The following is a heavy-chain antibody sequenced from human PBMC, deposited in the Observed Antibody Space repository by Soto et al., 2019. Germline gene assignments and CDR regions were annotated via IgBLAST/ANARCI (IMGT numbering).Heavy chain of an antibody. J-gene: IGHJ4*02. V-gene: IGHV4-59*01. Sequence: SETLSLTCTVSGGFISSYYWSWIRQPPGKGLEWIGYIYYSGSTNYNPSLKSRVTISVDTSKNQFSLKLTSVTAADTAVYYCARRYGGKFDYRAQRTPVTVSS. D-gene: IGHD1-26*01. CDR2: IYYSGST. CDR3: ARRYGGKFDY. CDR1: GGFISSYY.